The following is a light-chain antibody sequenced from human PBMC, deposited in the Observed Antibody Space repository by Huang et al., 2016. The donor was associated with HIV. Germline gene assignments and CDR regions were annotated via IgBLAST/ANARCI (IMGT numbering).Light chain of an antibody. CDR1: QGICNS. J-gene: IGKJ5*01. CDR3: QQYYSTPPIT. CDR2: AAS. Sequence: DIQMTQSPSSLSASVGDRVTITCRASQGICNSLAWYQQKPGKAPKLLLYAASRLKSGVPSRFSGSGSGTDYTRTISSLQPEDFATYYCQQYYSTPPITFGQGTRLEIK. V-gene: IGKV1-NL1*01.